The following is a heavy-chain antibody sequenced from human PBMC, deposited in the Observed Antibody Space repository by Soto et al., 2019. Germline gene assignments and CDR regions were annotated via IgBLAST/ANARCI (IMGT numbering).Heavy chain of an antibody. D-gene: IGHD6-13*01. Sequence: GPSLKISCKGSGYSFTSYWIGWVRQMTGKGLEWMGLIYPGDSDTRYSPSFQGQVTISAAKSISTAYLQWLSLKSSVPSMYSFVRTPAAGKYYYSMDGWSQGPRGTVSS. CDR3: VRTPAAGKYYYSMDG. CDR1: GYSFTSYW. J-gene: IGHJ6*02. CDR2: IYPGDSDT. V-gene: IGHV5-51*01.